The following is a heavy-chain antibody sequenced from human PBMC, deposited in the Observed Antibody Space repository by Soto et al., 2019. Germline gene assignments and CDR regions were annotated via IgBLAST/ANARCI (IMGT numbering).Heavy chain of an antibody. D-gene: IGHD2-15*01. CDR2: ISGSGGST. Sequence: GGSLRLSCAASGFTVSSNYMSWVRQAPGKGLEWVSAISGSGGSTYYADSVKGRFTISRDNSKNTLYLQMNSLRAEDTAVYYCASVVVAATTYGMDVWGQGTTVTVSS. CDR3: ASVVVAATTYGMDV. V-gene: IGHV3-23*01. CDR1: GFTVSSNY. J-gene: IGHJ6*02.